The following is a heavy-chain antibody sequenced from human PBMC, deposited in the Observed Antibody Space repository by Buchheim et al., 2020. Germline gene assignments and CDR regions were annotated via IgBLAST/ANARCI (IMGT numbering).Heavy chain of an antibody. J-gene: IGHJ4*02. V-gene: IGHV3-48*02. CDR1: GFRFSNYA. D-gene: IGHD2-21*02. CDR3: AYGSGDWRRPDH. CDR2: ISSSSGTI. Sequence: EVQLVESGGGLVQPGGALRLSCAASGFRFSNYAMNWVRQAPGKGLEWVAYISSSSGTIYYADSVRGRFTISRDSAKDSLFLQMNSLRDEDTAVYFCAYGSGDWRRPDHWGQGTL.